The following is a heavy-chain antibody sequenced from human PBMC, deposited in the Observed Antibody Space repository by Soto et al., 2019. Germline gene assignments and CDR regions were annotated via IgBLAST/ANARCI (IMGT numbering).Heavy chain of an antibody. CDR3: ARDPIWTYTWNYARLNYLDP. J-gene: IGHJ5*02. CDR1: GYTFTSYD. CDR2: INPTSEYT. V-gene: IGHV1-8*01. Sequence: ASVKVSCKASGYTFTSYDINWVRQAPGQGLEWVGWINPTSEYTAHAQKFQGRVTLTREISTATAYMELSSLTSEDTAVYYCARDPIWTYTWNYARLNYLDPWGQGTLVTVSS. D-gene: IGHD1-7*01.